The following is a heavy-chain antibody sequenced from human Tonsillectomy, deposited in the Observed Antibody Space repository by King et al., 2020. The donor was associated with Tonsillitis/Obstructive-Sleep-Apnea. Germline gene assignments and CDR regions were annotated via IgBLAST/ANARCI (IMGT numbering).Heavy chain of an antibody. CDR3: TTVLYNDFWSGYSNFDH. CDR1: GFTFNNAW. CDR2: VKGKADDETT. D-gene: IGHD3-3*01. J-gene: IGHJ4*02. Sequence: VQLVESGGGLVKPGGSLRLSCAASGFTFNNAWMSWVRQAPGKGLEWVGRVKGKADDETTDYAAPVKGRFIISRDDSKNTLYLQMTSLKTEDTAVYYCTTVLYNDFWSGYSNFDHWGQGTLVTVSS. V-gene: IGHV3-15*01.